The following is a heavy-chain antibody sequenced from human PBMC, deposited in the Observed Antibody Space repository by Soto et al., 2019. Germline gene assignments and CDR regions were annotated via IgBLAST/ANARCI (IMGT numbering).Heavy chain of an antibody. CDR3: AKGAGKTFGYSYGYPHYYYYGMDV. CDR2: ISGSGGST. CDR1: GFTFSSYA. J-gene: IGHJ6*02. V-gene: IGHV3-23*01. D-gene: IGHD5-18*01. Sequence: GGSLRLSCAASGFTFSSYAMSWVRQAPGKGLEWVSAISGSGGSTYYADSVKGRFTISRDNSKNTLYLQMNSLRAEDTAVYYCAKGAGKTFGYSYGYPHYYYYGMDVWGQGTTVTVSS.